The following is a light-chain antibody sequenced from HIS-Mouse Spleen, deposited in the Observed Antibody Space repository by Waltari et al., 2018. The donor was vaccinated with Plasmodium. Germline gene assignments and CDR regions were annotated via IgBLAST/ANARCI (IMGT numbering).Light chain of an antibody. V-gene: IGKV3-20*01. Sequence: EIVLTQSPGTLSLSPAERATLSCRASQSVSSSYLAWYQQKPGQAPRLRIYGASSRATGIPDRFSGSGSGTDFTLTISRLEPEDFAVYYCQQYGSSGTFGQGTKVEIK. CDR3: QQYGSSGT. CDR1: QSVSSSY. J-gene: IGKJ1*01. CDR2: GAS.